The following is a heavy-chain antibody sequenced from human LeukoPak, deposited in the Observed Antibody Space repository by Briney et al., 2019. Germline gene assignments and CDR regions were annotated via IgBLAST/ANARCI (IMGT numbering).Heavy chain of an antibody. V-gene: IGHV3-30-3*01. CDR1: GFTFSSYA. Sequence: GRSLRLSCAASGFTFSSYAMHWVRQAPGKGPEWVAVISYDGSNKYYADSVKGRFTISRDNSKNTLYLQMNSLRAEDTAVYYCARAPIGIAAAGEFDYWGQGTLVTVSS. CDR3: ARAPIGIAAAGEFDY. CDR2: ISYDGSNK. J-gene: IGHJ4*02. D-gene: IGHD6-13*01.